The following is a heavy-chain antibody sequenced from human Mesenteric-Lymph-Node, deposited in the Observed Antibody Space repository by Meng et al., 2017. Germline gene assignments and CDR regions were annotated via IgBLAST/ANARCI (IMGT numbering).Heavy chain of an antibody. CDR3: TRGSLEAAPDPG. D-gene: IGHD6-13*01. CDR1: GYMFTAYA. V-gene: IGHV7-4-1*02. J-gene: IGHJ4*02. CDR2: ITTSTGKG. Sequence: QVHLEQSGSELKKPGASVKVSCQASGYMFTAYALHWVRQAPGQGLEWMGRITTSTGKGTYAQAFTGRFVFSLDTSVSTAYLQISSLKAEDTAVYYCTRGSLEAAPDPGWGQGTLVTVSS.